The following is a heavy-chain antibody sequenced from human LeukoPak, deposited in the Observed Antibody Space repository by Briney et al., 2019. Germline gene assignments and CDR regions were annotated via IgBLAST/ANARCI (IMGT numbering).Heavy chain of an antibody. CDR3: ARLRIVGATWHAFDI. Sequence: ASVKVSCKASGYTFTGYYMHWARQAPGQGLEWMGRINPNSGGTNYAQKFQGRVTMTRDTSISTAYMELSRLRSDDTAVYYCARLRIVGATWHAFDIWGQGTMVTVSS. D-gene: IGHD1-26*01. V-gene: IGHV1-2*06. CDR2: INPNSGGT. J-gene: IGHJ3*02. CDR1: GYTFTGYY.